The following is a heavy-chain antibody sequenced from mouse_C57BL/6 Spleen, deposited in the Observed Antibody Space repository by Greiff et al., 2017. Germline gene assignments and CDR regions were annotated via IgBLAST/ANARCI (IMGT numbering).Heavy chain of an antibody. Sequence: QVQLQQSGPELVKPGASVKISCKASGYAFSSSWMNWVKQRPGKGLEWIGRIYPGDGDTNYNGKFKGKATLTADKSSSTAYMQLSSLTSEDSAVYFCARSSLLLRYWYFDVWGTGTTVTVSS. J-gene: IGHJ1*03. CDR2: IYPGDGDT. CDR3: ARSSLLLRYWYFDV. V-gene: IGHV1-82*01. CDR1: GYAFSSSW. D-gene: IGHD1-1*01.